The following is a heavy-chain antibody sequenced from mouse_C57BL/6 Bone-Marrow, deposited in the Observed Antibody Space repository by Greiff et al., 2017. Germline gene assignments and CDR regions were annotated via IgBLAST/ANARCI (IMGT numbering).Heavy chain of an antibody. Sequence: VQLQQSGAELVRPGASVKLSCTASGFNIKDDYMHWVKQRPEQGLEWIGWIDPENGDTEYASKFQGKATITADTSSNTAYLQLSSLTSEDTAVYYCTTDYYGSSSWGQGTTLTVSS. CDR1: GFNIKDDY. CDR2: IDPENGDT. CDR3: TTDYYGSSS. V-gene: IGHV14-4*01. J-gene: IGHJ2*01. D-gene: IGHD1-1*01.